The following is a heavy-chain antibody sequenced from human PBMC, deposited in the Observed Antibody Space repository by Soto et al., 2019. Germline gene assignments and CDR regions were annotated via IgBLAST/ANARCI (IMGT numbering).Heavy chain of an antibody. J-gene: IGHJ6*02. CDR2: ISYDGSDR. D-gene: IGHD3-3*01. Sequence: QVQLVESGGGVVQPGRSLRLSCAASGFTFSNYGMHWVRQAPGQGLDWVAVISYDGSDRFYADSVKGRFTISRDNSKNTLYLQMNSLTTEDTALYYCARDLQVAIFGVVIRYYGMDVWGQGTTVTVSS. CDR1: GFTFSNYG. CDR3: ARDLQVAIFGVVIRYYGMDV. V-gene: IGHV3-30-3*01.